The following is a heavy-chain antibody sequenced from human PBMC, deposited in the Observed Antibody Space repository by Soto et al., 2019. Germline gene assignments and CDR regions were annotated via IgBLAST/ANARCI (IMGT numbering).Heavy chain of an antibody. D-gene: IGHD6-19*01. V-gene: IGHV1-69*06. J-gene: IGHJ6*02. Sequence: QLQLVQSGAEVKKPGSSVKVACQASGGTFSTYAISWMRQAPGQGLEWMGGILPRFGTVRDAQKPQGTVTITADKSTSTAYVDLSSLRSEDTPVYYCATTSSRSIAGAGSGYYYGMDVWGQGTTVTVSS. CDR2: ILPRFGTV. CDR1: GGTFSTYA. CDR3: ATTSSRSIAGAGSGYYYGMDV.